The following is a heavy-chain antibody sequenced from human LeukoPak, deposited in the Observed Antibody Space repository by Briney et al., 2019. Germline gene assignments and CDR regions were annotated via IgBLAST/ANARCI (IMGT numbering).Heavy chain of an antibody. D-gene: IGHD2-21*02. Sequence: SETLSLTCAVYGGSFSGYYWSWIRQPPGQGLEWIGEINHSGSTNYNPSLKSRVTISVDTSKNQFSLKLSSVTAADTAVYYCARGGVVVVTAIGYWGQGTLVTVSS. CDR3: ARGGVVVVTAIGY. CDR2: INHSGST. CDR1: GGSFSGYY. J-gene: IGHJ4*02. V-gene: IGHV4-34*01.